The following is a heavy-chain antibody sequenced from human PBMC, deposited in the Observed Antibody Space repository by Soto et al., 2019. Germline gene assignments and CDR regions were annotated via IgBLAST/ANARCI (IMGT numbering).Heavy chain of an antibody. CDR1: GGTFSSYA. Sequence: ASVKVSCKASGGTFSSYAISWVRQAPGQGLEWMGGIIPIFGTANYAQKFQGRVTITADKSTSTAYMELSSLRSEDTAVYYCARETDYGDYRRNWFDPWGQGTLVTVSS. V-gene: IGHV1-69*06. CDR2: IIPIFGTA. J-gene: IGHJ5*02. D-gene: IGHD4-17*01. CDR3: ARETDYGDYRRNWFDP.